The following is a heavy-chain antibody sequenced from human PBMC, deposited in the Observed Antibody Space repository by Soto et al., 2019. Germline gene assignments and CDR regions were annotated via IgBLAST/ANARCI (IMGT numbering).Heavy chain of an antibody. CDR2: IYYSGST. CDR3: ARGLATEVDY. J-gene: IGHJ4*02. V-gene: IGHV4-59*08. CDR1: GGSISSYY. D-gene: IGHD6-19*01. Sequence: SATLSLTCTVSGGSISSYYWSWIRQPPGKGLEWIGYIYYSGSTNYNPSLKSRVTISVDTSKNQFSLKLSSVTAADTAVYYCARGLATEVDYWGQGTLVTVSS.